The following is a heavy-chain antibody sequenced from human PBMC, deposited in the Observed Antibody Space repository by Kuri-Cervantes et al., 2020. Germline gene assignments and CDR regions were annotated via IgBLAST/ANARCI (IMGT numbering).Heavy chain of an antibody. CDR3: ARRTPDWRIDY. V-gene: IGHV1-46*01. CDR1: GGTFSSYA. Sequence: ASVKVSCKASGGTFSSYAISWVRQAPGQGLEWMGIINPSGGSTSYAQKFQGRVTMTRDTSTSTVYMELSSLRSDDTAVYYCARRTPDWRIDYWGQGTLVTVSS. D-gene: IGHD3-3*01. J-gene: IGHJ4*02. CDR2: INPSGGST.